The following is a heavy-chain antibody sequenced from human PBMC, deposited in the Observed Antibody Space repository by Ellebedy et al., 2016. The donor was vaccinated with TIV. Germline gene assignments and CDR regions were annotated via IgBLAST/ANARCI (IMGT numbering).Heavy chain of an antibody. CDR1: GFTFSTYS. V-gene: IGHV3-21*06. Sequence: GESLKISCVGSGFTFSTYSMNWIRQAPGKGLEWVSAVNSVSTAMFYADSVKGRFTVSRDNSKNSLYLQMNNLRAEDKAVYYCARDFDTAPMKTIFDYWGHGTLVTVSS. J-gene: IGHJ4*01. D-gene: IGHD5-18*01. CDR2: VNSVSTAM. CDR3: ARDFDTAPMKTIFDY.